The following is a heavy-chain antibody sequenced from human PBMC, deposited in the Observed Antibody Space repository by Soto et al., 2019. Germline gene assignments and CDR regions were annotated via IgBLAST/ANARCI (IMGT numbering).Heavy chain of an antibody. V-gene: IGHV3-48*01. J-gene: IGHJ4*02. CDR2: ISSSSSTI. CDR1: GFTFSSYS. Sequence: GGSLRLSCAASGFTFSSYSMNWVRQDPGKGLEWVSYISSSSSTIYYADSVKGRFTISRDNAKNSLYLQMNSLRAEDTAVYYCARDSDDSSGYYLLGVYYFDYWGQGALVTVSS. CDR3: ARDSDDSSGYYLLGVYYFDY. D-gene: IGHD3-22*01.